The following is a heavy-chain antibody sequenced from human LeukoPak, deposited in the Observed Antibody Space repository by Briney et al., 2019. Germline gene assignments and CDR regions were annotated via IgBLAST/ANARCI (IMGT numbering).Heavy chain of an antibody. CDR1: GFTFSSYW. V-gene: IGHV3-23*01. J-gene: IGHJ4*02. CDR2: IGGSGAKT. D-gene: IGHD6-19*01. Sequence: GGSLRLSCAASGFTFSSYWMHWVRQAPGKGLDWVSTIGGSGAKTFYADSVKGRFTISRDNSQNTVHLQMNALGAEDTAVYYCAKDPGLFSRGWDGDFWGQGTQVTVSS. CDR3: AKDPGLFSRGWDGDF.